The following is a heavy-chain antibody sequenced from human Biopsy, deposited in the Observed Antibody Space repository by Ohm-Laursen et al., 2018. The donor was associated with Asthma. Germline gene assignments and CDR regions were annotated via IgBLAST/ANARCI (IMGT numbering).Heavy chain of an antibody. Sequence: ASVSASCNTSGHTFNSPGITWARQAPGQGLKWMGWISVYNGNTKVAQKLQDRVTMITDTSTSKAYMELTSLRSDDTAVYFCARAVDYSNYYGIDVWGQGTTVTVS. J-gene: IGHJ6*02. CDR2: ISVYNGNT. D-gene: IGHD3-10*01. CDR1: GHTFNSPG. CDR3: ARAVDYSNYYGIDV. V-gene: IGHV1-18*01.